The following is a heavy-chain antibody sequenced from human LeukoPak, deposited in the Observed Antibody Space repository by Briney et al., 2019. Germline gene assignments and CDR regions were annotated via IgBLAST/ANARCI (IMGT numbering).Heavy chain of an antibody. CDR1: GGSIGTYY. J-gene: IGHJ6*03. CDR3: ARDPGYSSSWYGLGYYMDV. Sequence: PSETLSLTCTVSGGSIGTYYWSWIRQPPGKGLEWFGYIYYNGYTDYNPSLKSRVTISLHTSKNQFSLKLSSVTAADTAVYYCARDPGYSSSWYGLGYYMDVWGKGTTVTISS. CDR2: IYYNGYT. V-gene: IGHV4-59*01. D-gene: IGHD6-13*01.